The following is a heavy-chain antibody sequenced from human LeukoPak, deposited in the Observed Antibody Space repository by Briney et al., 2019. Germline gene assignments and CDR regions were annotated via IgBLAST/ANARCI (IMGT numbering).Heavy chain of an antibody. J-gene: IGHJ5*02. V-gene: IGHV4-39*01. CDR2: IYYGGST. CDR1: GDSISGSSYY. CDR3: ARQRWEPRAYWFDP. Sequence: SETLSLTCTVSGDSISGSSYYWGWIRQPPGKGLEWIGNIYYGGSTYYNPSLKSRVSISVDTSNNQFSLKVSSVTAADTAVYYCARQRWEPRAYWFDPWGQGTLVTVSS. D-gene: IGHD1-26*01.